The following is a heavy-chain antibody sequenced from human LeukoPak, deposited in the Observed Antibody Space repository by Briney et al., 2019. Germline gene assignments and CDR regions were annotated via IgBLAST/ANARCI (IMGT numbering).Heavy chain of an antibody. CDR2: INHSGST. J-gene: IGHJ6*02. Sequence: SETLSLTCAVYGGSFSGYYWSWIRQPPGKGLEWIGEINHSGSTNYNPSLKSRVTISVDTSKNQFSLKLGSVTAADTAVYYCARVGEEYYGMDVWGQGTTVTVSS. CDR3: ARVGEEYYGMDV. D-gene: IGHD3-16*01. V-gene: IGHV4-34*01. CDR1: GGSFSGYY.